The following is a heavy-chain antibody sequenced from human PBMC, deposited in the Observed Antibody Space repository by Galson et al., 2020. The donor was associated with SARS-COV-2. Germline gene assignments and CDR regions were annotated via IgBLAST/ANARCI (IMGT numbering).Heavy chain of an antibody. CDR1: GGSFSGYF. V-gene: IGHV4-34*01. J-gene: IGHJ4*02. CDR2: INHSGST. D-gene: IGHD3-22*01. Sequence: SETLSLTCAVYGGSFSGYFWSWVRQPPGKGLEWIGEINHSGSTNYNPSLKSRVTISVDTSKNQFSLKLSSVTAADTAVYYCARGKTEITMIVVVFTSANFYFDYWGQGTLVTVSS. CDR3: ARGKTEITMIVVVFTSANFYFDY.